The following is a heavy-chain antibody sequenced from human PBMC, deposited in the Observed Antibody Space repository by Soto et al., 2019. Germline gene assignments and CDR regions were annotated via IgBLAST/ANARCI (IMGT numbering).Heavy chain of an antibody. J-gene: IGHJ4*02. D-gene: IGHD3-16*01. Sequence: QVHLEESGGGLVKPGGSLRLSCTASGFFFSAYYMNWIRQAPGKGLEWVSDISNSGRTTDHADSVEGRFTISRDNAKDSLYLQMNSLGPEDSAIYYCASDHGGGGLNLEFWGQGTLVTVSS. CDR1: GFFFSAYY. V-gene: IGHV3-11*01. CDR3: ASDHGGGGLNLEF. CDR2: ISNSGRTT.